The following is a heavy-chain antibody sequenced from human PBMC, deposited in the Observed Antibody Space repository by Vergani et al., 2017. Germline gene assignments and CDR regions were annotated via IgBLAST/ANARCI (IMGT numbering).Heavy chain of an antibody. V-gene: IGHV3-30*02. J-gene: IGHJ4*02. CDR1: GFTFSDYG. CDR2: IRYDGNNK. Sequence: QVYLVESGGGVVQPGGSLRLSCAASGFTFSDYGIHWVRQAPGKGLEWVTFIRYDGNNKYYADSEKGRFTISRDISKNMVYLQMNYLKTEDTAVYYCARSSLRLYYYFQYWGQGTLVTVSS. CDR3: ARSSLRLYYYFQY. D-gene: IGHD3-16*02.